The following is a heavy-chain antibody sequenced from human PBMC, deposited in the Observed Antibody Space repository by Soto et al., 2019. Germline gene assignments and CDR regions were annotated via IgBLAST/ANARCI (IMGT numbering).Heavy chain of an antibody. V-gene: IGHV1-69*13. CDR3: ARDASSSDLYYYGMDV. D-gene: IGHD6-6*01. J-gene: IGHJ6*02. CDR1: GGTFSSYA. Sequence: GASVKVSCKAPGGTFSSYAISWVRQAPGQGLEWMGGIIPIFGTANYAQKFQGRVTITADESTSTAYMELSSLRSEDTAVYYCARDASSSDLYYYGMDVWGQGTTVTVYS. CDR2: IIPIFGTA.